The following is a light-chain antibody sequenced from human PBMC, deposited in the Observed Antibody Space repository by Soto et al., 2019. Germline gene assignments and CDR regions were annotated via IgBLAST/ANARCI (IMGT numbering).Light chain of an antibody. CDR3: QQHNSYSWT. Sequence: DIQMTQSPSTLSASVGDRVTITCRASQSMGSWLAWYQQKAGKAPKLLIYDASSLESGVPPRFSGSGSGTEFTLTISSLQPDDFATYYCQQHNSYSWTFGQGTKAEIK. J-gene: IGKJ1*01. CDR2: DAS. V-gene: IGKV1-5*01. CDR1: QSMGSW.